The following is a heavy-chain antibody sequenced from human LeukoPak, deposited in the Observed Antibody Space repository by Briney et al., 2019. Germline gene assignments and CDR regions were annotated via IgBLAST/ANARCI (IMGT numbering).Heavy chain of an antibody. J-gene: IGHJ6*03. D-gene: IGHD6-13*01. Sequence: SETLSLTCTVSGGSISNYYWGWIRQPPGKGLEWIGYIFYTGSTKYNSSLESRVTISVDTSKNMFSLKVTSVTAADTAVYYCARTTEAHSWQTRYYSYYMDVWGKGTTVTVSS. CDR2: IFYTGST. V-gene: IGHV4-59*01. CDR1: GGSISNYY. CDR3: ARTTEAHSWQTRYYSYYMDV.